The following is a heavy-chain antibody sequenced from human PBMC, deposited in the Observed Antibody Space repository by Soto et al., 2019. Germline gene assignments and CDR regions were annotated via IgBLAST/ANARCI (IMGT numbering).Heavy chain of an antibody. J-gene: IGHJ4*02. CDR2: IYYSGST. V-gene: IGHV4-59*08. D-gene: IGHD3-10*01. CDR1: GGSISSYY. CDR3: ARHNYGSGSTYFDY. Sequence: QVQLQESGPGLVKPSETLSLTCTVSGGSISSYYWSWIRQPPGKGLEWIGYIYYSGSTNYNPSLKRRVTISVATSKNQFSRKLNSMTAADTAVYYCARHNYGSGSTYFDYWGQGTLVTVSS.